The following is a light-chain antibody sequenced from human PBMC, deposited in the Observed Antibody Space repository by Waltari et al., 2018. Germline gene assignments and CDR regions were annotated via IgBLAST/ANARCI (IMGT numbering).Light chain of an antibody. CDR3: HQYYSSLLT. Sequence: DIVMTQATDSLAVSLGERATINCKSSQSILSSSNNKNYLAWFQQKPGQPPRLLIYWASTRESGVPDRFSGSRSGADFTLTINNLQAEDVALYYCHQYYSSLLTFGGGTKVEIK. J-gene: IGKJ4*01. CDR2: WAS. V-gene: IGKV4-1*01. CDR1: QSILSSSNNKNY.